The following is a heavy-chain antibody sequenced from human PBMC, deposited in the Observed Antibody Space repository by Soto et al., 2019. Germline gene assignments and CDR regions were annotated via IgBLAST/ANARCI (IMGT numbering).Heavy chain of an antibody. CDR2: IRNKTNFYTT. J-gene: IGHJ4*02. Sequence: PGGSLRLSCAASGFSFSDHYMDWVRQAPGKGLEWIGRIRNKTNFYTTEYAASVRGRFTISRDDSKNSLYLQMNSLETDDTAIYYCKTTGNFDHWGQGTLVTVSS. D-gene: IGHD4-17*01. CDR1: GFSFSDHY. CDR3: KTTGNFDH. V-gene: IGHV3-72*01.